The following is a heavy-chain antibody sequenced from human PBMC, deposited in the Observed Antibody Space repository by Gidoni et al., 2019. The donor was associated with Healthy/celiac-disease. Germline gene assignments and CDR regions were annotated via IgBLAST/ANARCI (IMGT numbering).Heavy chain of an antibody. Sequence: QVQLQQWGAGLLKPSETLSLTCAVYGGSFSGYYWSWIRQPPGKGLEWIGEINHRGSTNYNPSLKSRVTISVDTSKNQFSLKLSSVTAADTAVYYCARTMIGYFDYWGQGTLVTVSS. CDR3: ARTMIGYFDY. V-gene: IGHV4-34*01. D-gene: IGHD3-22*01. CDR2: INHRGST. J-gene: IGHJ4*02. CDR1: GGSFSGYY.